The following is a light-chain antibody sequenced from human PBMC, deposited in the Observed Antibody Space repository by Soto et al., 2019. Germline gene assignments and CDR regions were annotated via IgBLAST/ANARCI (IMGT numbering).Light chain of an antibody. J-gene: IGKJ1*01. CDR1: QGISSY. Sequence: DIPLTQSPSFLSASVGDRVPITCRASQGISSYLAWYQQKPGTAPNLLIYAASTLQSGVPSRFSGGGSGTEFTLTISSLQPEDFATSYCQHLNGYPRTFGQGNKVEIK. V-gene: IGKV1-9*01. CDR3: QHLNGYPRT. CDR2: AAS.